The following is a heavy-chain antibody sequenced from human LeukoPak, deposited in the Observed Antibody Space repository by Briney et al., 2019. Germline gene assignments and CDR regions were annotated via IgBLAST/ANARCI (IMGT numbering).Heavy chain of an antibody. Sequence: AGGSLRLSCAASGFTVSSNYMSWVRQAPGKGLEWVSVIYSGGSTYYADSVKGRFTISRDNSKNTLYLQMNSLRAEDTAVYYCARRYCSGGSCYHYWGQGTLVTVSS. CDR3: ARRYCSGGSCYHY. CDR1: GFTVSSNY. J-gene: IGHJ4*02. V-gene: IGHV3-53*01. D-gene: IGHD2-15*01. CDR2: IYSGGST.